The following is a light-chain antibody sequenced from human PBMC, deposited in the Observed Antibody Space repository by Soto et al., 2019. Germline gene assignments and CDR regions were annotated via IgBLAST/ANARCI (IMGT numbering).Light chain of an antibody. CDR3: QQRSNWPLT. J-gene: IGKJ4*01. V-gene: IGKV3-11*01. Sequence: EIVLTHSPGTLSLSPGEIATLSCRASQSVSTYLAWYQQKPGQAPRLLIHDASNRATGIPARFSGSGSGTDFTLTISSLEPEDFTVYYCQQRSNWPLTFGGGTKVDIK. CDR2: DAS. CDR1: QSVSTY.